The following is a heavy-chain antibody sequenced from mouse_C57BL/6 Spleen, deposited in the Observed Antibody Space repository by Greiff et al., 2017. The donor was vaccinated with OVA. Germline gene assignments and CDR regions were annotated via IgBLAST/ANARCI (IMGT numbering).Heavy chain of an antibody. Sequence: VQLQQSGPVLVKPGASVKMSCKASGYTFTDYYMNWVKQSHGKSLEWIGVINPYNGGTSYNQKFKGKATLTVDKSSSTAYMELNSLTSEDSAVYYCARQDYDGAWFAYWGQGTLVTVSA. CDR2: INPYNGGT. V-gene: IGHV1-19*01. J-gene: IGHJ3*01. CDR3: ARQDYDGAWFAY. CDR1: GYTFTDYY. D-gene: IGHD2-4*01.